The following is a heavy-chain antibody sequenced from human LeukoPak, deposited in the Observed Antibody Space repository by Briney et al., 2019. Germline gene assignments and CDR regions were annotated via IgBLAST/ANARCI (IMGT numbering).Heavy chain of an antibody. CDR1: GFTFSSRDW. V-gene: IGHV3-7*03. D-gene: IGHD6-13*01. Sequence: GGSLRLSCVASGFTFSSRDWMTWVRQAPGKGLEWVANIKQEGSEKNYVDSVKGRFNISRDNAKNSLYLQMNSLRAEDTALYYCARDKEYSSSWYYYYYYMDVWGKGTTVTVSS. CDR2: IKQEGSEK. J-gene: IGHJ6*03. CDR3: ARDKEYSSSWYYYYYYMDV.